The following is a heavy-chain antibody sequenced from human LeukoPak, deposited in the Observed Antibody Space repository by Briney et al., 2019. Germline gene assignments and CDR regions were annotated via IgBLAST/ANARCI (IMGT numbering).Heavy chain of an antibody. V-gene: IGHV3-21*01. D-gene: IGHD3-3*01. CDR3: AREQRFLEWLLPDY. Sequence: GGSLRLSCAASGFTFSSSSMNWVRQAPGKGLEWVSSISSSSTYIYYADSMKGRFTISRDNAKNSLYLQMNSLRAEDTAVYYCAREQRFLEWLLPDYWGQGTLVTVSS. J-gene: IGHJ4*02. CDR1: GFTFSSSS. CDR2: ISSSSTYI.